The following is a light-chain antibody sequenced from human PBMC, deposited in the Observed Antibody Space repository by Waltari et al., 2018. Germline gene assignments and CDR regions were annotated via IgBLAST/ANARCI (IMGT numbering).Light chain of an antibody. CDR2: DAS. Sequence: EIVLTQSPATLSLSPVERATLSCRASQSVNNYLAWYQQKPGQAPSLLIYDASNRATGIPARFSGSGSGTDFTLTISSLEPEDFAVYYCQQRSNWPLTFGGGTKVEIK. CDR3: QQRSNWPLT. J-gene: IGKJ4*01. CDR1: QSVNNY. V-gene: IGKV3-11*01.